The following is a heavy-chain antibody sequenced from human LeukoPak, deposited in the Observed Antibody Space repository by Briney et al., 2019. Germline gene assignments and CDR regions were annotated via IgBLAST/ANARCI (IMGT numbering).Heavy chain of an antibody. CDR1: GGTFSSYA. V-gene: IGHV1-69*04. D-gene: IGHD5-18*01. CDR2: IIPILGIA. Sequence: SVKVSCKASGGTFSSYAISWVRQAPGQGLEWMGRIIPILGIANYAQKFQGRVTITADKSTSTAYMELSSLRSEDTAVYYCARERGRGYSYGYEPYDYWGQGTLVTVSS. CDR3: ARERGRGYSYGYEPYDY. J-gene: IGHJ4*02.